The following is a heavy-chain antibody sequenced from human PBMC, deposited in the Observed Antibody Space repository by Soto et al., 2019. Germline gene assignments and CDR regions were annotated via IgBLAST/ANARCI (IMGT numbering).Heavy chain of an antibody. Sequence: DVQLVESGGGLIQPGESLRLSCAAFGLTVSGKKYVAWVRQAPGKGLEWVSALYDVDGSFYADSVKGRFTTTSDSSKTTVYLQMNGLRPDDTAVYYCASWHEREHDYDVWGQGTPVTVSS. D-gene: IGHD1-1*01. J-gene: IGHJ3*01. CDR2: LYDVDGS. V-gene: IGHV3-53*01. CDR3: ASWHEREHDYDV. CDR1: GLTVSGKKY.